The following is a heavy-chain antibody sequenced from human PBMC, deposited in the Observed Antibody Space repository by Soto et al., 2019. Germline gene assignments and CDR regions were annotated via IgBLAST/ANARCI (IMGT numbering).Heavy chain of an antibody. D-gene: IGHD3-9*01. CDR2: ISYHGSDI. CDR3: AKPKGADIRFYF. CDR1: GFIFSRDG. J-gene: IGHJ4*01. V-gene: IGHV3-30*18. Sequence: QVQLVESGGGVVQPGASLRLSCAASGFIFSRDGMHWVRQAPGKGLEWVAVISYHGSDIYYADSVKGRFSISRDDSKNSGYREMNSLRPEDTALYYCAKPKGADIRFYFWGHGTLVTVSS.